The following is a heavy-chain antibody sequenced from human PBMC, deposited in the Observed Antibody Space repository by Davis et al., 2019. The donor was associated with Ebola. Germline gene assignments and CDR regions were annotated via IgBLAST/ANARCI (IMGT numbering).Heavy chain of an antibody. CDR1: GGTFSSYT. CDR2: IIPILGIA. CDR3: ARAIYYYDSSGYSDY. V-gene: IGHV1-69*02. J-gene: IGHJ4*02. D-gene: IGHD3-22*01. Sequence: SVKVSCKASGGTFSSYTISWVRQAPGQGLEWMGRIIPILGIANYAQKFQGRVTMTRDTSTSTVYMELSSLRSEDTAVYYCARAIYYYDSSGYSDYWGQGTLVTVSS.